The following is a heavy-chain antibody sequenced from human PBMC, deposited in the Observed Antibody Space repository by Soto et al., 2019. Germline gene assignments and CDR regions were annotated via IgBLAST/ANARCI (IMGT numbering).Heavy chain of an antibody. CDR1: GADINTYS. J-gene: IGHJ6*02. D-gene: IGHD6-19*01. Sequence: SETLSLTCSVSGADINTYSWTWIRQPAGKGLEWIGRIYTSASINYNPSLRGRVTLSVDTSTNQVSLKLASVTAADTAVYYCARDREAGYNFYDGMDVWGQGTTVTVSS. CDR2: IYTSASI. V-gene: IGHV4-4*07. CDR3: ARDREAGYNFYDGMDV.